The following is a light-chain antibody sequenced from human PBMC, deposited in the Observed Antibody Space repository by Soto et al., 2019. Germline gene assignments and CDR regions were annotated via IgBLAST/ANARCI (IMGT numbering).Light chain of an antibody. CDR3: QQYNNWPPWT. J-gene: IGKJ1*01. CDR1: QSISSN. V-gene: IGKV3-15*01. CDR2: AAS. Sequence: EIVMTQSPGTLSVSPGGRATLSCRASQSISSNLAWYQHKPGQAPRLLMFAASIRATGIPARFSGGGSGTDFTLTISSLQSEDIAVYYCQQYNNWPPWTFGQGTKLDI.